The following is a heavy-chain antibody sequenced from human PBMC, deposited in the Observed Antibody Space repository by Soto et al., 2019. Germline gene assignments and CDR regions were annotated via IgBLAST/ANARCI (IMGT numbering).Heavy chain of an antibody. CDR1: GYTFTGYY. J-gene: IGHJ5*02. D-gene: IGHD6-25*01. CDR3: ARLFLDQRPLGPEAPFDP. CDR2: INPNSGGT. Sequence: ASVKGSCKASGYTFTGYYMHWVRQAPGQGLEGMGWINPNSGGTNYAQKFQGRVTMTRDTSISTAYMELSRLRSDDTAVYYCARLFLDQRPLGPEAPFDPWGQGTLVTVSS. V-gene: IGHV1-2*02.